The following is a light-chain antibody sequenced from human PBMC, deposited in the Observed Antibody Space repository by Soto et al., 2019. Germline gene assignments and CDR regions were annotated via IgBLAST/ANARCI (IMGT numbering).Light chain of an antibody. Sequence: QSVLTQPPSASGTPGQTVAISCSGSSSNIGSNTVNWYQLFPGTAPKLLIYDNNQRPSGVPDRFSGSKSDTSASLAISGLLSDDESDYYCAAWDDSLNGWVFGGGTKLTVL. CDR3: AAWDDSLNGWV. J-gene: IGLJ3*02. CDR1: SSNIGSNT. CDR2: DNN. V-gene: IGLV1-44*01.